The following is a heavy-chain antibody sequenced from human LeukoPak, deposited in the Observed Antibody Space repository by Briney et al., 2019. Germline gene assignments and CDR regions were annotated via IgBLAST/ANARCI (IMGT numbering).Heavy chain of an antibody. D-gene: IGHD3-3*01. CDR3: ARKGITIFGVAYCDDAFDI. CDR2: IKQDGSEK. V-gene: IGHV3-7*01. Sequence: GGSLRLSCAASGFTFSSYWMSWVRQAPGKGLEWVANIKQDGSEKYYVDSVKGRFTISRDNAKNSLYLQMNSLRAEDTAVYYCARKGITIFGVAYCDDAFDIWGQGTMVTVSS. CDR1: GFTFSSYW. J-gene: IGHJ3*02.